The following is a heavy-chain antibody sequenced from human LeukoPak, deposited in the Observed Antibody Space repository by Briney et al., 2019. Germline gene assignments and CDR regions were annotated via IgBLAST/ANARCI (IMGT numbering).Heavy chain of an antibody. J-gene: IGHJ6*02. CDR1: GFTFSSYA. V-gene: IGHV3-23*01. CDR2: ISGSGGST. D-gene: IGHD4-4*01. CDR3: AKGRDYSSGWFVSYGMDV. Sequence: PGGSLRLSCAASGFTFSSYAMSWVRQAPGKGLEWVSAISGSGGSTYYADSVKGRFTISRDNSKNTLYLQMNSLRAEDTAVYYCAKGRDYSSGWFVSYGMDVWGQGTTVTVSS.